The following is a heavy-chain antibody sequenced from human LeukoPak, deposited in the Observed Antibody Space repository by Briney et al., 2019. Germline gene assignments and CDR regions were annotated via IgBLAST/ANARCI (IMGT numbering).Heavy chain of an antibody. D-gene: IGHD5-24*01. Sequence: ASVKVSCKASGGTFSTYAINWVRQAPGQGLEWMVRIIPILGLANYAQKIQGRVTITADKSTSTAYMELSSLKYDDTAVYYCARSTGVVDGYIFDSWGQGTLVTVSS. CDR2: IIPILGLA. CDR3: ARSTGVVDGYIFDS. CDR1: GGTFSTYA. V-gene: IGHV1-69*04. J-gene: IGHJ4*02.